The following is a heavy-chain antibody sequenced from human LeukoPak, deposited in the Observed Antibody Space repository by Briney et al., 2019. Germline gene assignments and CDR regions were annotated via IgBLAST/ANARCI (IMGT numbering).Heavy chain of an antibody. V-gene: IGHV1-46*01. J-gene: IGHJ6*03. D-gene: IGHD3-3*01. Sequence: GASVKVSCKASGYTFSNYYLHWVRQAPGQGLEWMGLINPTAGNTYYAQKLQGRATMTTDTSTSTAYMELRSLRSDDTAVYYCARLPIYDSHMDVWGKGTTVTVSS. CDR3: ARLPIYDSHMDV. CDR2: INPTAGNT. CDR1: GYTFSNYY.